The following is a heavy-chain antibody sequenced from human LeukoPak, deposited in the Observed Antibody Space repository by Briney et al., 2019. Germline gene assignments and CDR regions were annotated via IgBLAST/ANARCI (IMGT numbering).Heavy chain of an antibody. D-gene: IGHD2-2*01. CDR1: GGSFSGYY. CDR2: INHSGST. J-gene: IGHJ5*02. CDR3: ASSPKGSQLTRGWFDP. Sequence: SETLSLTCAVYGGSFSGYYWSWIRQPPGKGLEWIGEINHSGSTNYNPSLKSRVTISVDTSKNQFSLKLSSVTAADTAVYYCASSPKGSQLTRGWFDPWGQGTLVTVSS. V-gene: IGHV4-34*01.